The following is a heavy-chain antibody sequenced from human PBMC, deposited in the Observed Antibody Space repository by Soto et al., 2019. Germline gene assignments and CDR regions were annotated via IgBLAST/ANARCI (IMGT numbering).Heavy chain of an antibody. V-gene: IGHV4-30-4*01. D-gene: IGHD2-8*01. J-gene: IGHJ5*02. CDR1: GGSISSGDYY. CDR3: ARVRGSFFNGACTAAIPTCFDH. CDR2: IYLSVVT. Sequence: SETLSLTCTVSGGSISSGDYYWSWIRQPPGKGLEWIGYIYLSVVTYYTPARKGRVSFSVDGSKTPCSWTLSSVAAVPMAVDYFARVRGSFFNGACTAAIPTCFDHGGQATLVTVSS.